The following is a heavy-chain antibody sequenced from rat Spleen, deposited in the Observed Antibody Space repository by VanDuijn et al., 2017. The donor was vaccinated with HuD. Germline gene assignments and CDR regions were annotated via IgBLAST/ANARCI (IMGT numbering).Heavy chain of an antibody. V-gene: IGHV5-27*01. J-gene: IGHJ3*01. Sequence: EVQLVESGGGLVQPGRSLKLSCAASGFTFSNYYMAWVRQAPTKGLEWVAYISTGGGSTYYRDSVKGRFTISRDNAKSTLYLQMDSLRSEDTATYYGTTGDGGYPLFAYWGQGTLVTVSS. CDR2: ISTGGGST. CDR3: TTGDGGYPLFAY. CDR1: GFTFSNYY. D-gene: IGHD1-11*01.